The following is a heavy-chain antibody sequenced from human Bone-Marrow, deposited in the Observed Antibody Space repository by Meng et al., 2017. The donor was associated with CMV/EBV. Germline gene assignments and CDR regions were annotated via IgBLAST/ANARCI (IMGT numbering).Heavy chain of an antibody. CDR3: ARDTAPSYYDFWSGYYGYYYYYGMDV. CDR2: MNPNSGNT. Sequence: ASVKVSCKASGYTFTSYDINWVRQATGQGLEWMGWMNPNSGNTGYAQKLQGRVTMTTDTSTSTAYMELRSLRSDDTAVYYCARDTAPSYYDFWSGYYGYYYYYGMDVWGQGTTVTVSS. D-gene: IGHD3-3*01. J-gene: IGHJ6*02. CDR1: GYTFTSYD. V-gene: IGHV1-8*01.